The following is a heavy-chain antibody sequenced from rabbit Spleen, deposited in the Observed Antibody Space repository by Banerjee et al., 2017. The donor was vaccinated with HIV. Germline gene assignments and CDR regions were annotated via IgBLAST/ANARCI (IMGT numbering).Heavy chain of an antibody. CDR3: ARDGDDAGYDFTL. CDR1: GVSFNSGSGFSFNSGYD. J-gene: IGHJ4*01. CDR2: AYGGNSGNT. D-gene: IGHD3-1*01. Sequence: QEQLEESGGGLVKPGASLTLTCTASGVSFNSGSGFSFNSGYDMCWVRQAPGKGLEWVACAYGGNSGNTYSATWAKGRFTISKTSSTTVTLRMTSLTAADTATYFCARDGDDAGYDFTLWGPGTLVTVS. V-gene: IGHV1S45*01.